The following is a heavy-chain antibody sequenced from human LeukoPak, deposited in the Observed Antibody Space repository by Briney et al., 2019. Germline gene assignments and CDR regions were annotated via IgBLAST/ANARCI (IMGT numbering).Heavy chain of an antibody. CDR2: IRSTPDGGAA. V-gene: IGHV3-15*01. CDR3: ATDLHFGYCTATSCAHY. J-gene: IGHJ4*02. Sequence: PGGSLRLSCAASGFTFITSWMTWVRQAPGKGLELVGRIRSTPDGGAADYAAPVKGRFTISRDDSKNTLYLQMSSLRTEDTAVYYCATDLHFGYCTATSCAHYWGQGTLVTVSS. CDR1: GFTFITSW. D-gene: IGHD2-2*03.